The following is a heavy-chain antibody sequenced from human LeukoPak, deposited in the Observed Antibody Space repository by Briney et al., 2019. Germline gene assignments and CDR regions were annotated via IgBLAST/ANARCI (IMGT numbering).Heavy chain of an antibody. D-gene: IGHD4-17*01. CDR3: ARDGDYGDYVLSSYYYGMDV. J-gene: IGHJ6*02. CDR1: GFTFSSYS. Sequence: GGSLRLSCAASGFTFSSYSMNWVRQAPGKGLEWVSVIYSGGSTYYADSVKGRFTISRDNSKNTLYLQMNSLRAEDAAVYYCARDGDYGDYVLSSYYYGMDVWGQGTTVTVSS. V-gene: IGHV3-66*01. CDR2: IYSGGST.